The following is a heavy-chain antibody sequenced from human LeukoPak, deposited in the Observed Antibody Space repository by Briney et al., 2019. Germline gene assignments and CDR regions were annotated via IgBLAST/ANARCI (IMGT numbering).Heavy chain of an antibody. CDR2: ISNKGKT. Sequence: RPSETLSLTCTVSGGSISDYYWTWIRQPPGKGLEWVGHISNKGKTNYSPSLNSRVTISVDKSRNQFSLNLSSVTAADTAVYYCAREYYSLSGRNWFDPWGQGTLVTVSS. CDR3: AREYYSLSGRNWFDP. V-gene: IGHV4-59*01. CDR1: GGSISDYY. D-gene: IGHD3-10*01. J-gene: IGHJ5*02.